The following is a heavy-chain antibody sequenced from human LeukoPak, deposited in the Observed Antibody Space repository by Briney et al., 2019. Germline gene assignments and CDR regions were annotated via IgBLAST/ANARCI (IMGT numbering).Heavy chain of an antibody. CDR3: AKDGSSYYYIYY. CDR2: INSDGSST. Sequence: GGSLRLSCAASGFTFSSYEMHWVRQAPGKGLVWVSRINSDGSSTTYADSVKGRFTVSRDDSKSTLYLQMNSLRADDTAVYYCAKDGSSYYYIYYWGQGTLVTVSS. D-gene: IGHD3-22*01. J-gene: IGHJ4*02. CDR1: GFTFSSYE. V-gene: IGHV3-74*01.